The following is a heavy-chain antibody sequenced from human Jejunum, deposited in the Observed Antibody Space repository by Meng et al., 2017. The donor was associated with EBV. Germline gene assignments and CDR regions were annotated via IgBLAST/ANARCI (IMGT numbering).Heavy chain of an antibody. J-gene: IGHJ4*02. D-gene: IGHD6-19*01. Sequence: VRLTLWGQRLWSRPETLSRPFPGLGGSFNYYYWTWIRQPPGQGLEWIGEIIHSGSTNYDPSLKSRVTISVDRSKNQFSLKLTSVTAADTAVYYCARKAVPGTFARPKFDYWGQGTLVTVSS. CDR1: GGSFNYYY. V-gene: IGHV4-34*12. CDR3: ARKAVPGTFARPKFDY. CDR2: IIHSGST.